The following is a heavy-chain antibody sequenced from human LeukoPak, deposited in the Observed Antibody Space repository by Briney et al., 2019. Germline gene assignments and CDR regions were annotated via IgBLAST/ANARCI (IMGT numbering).Heavy chain of an antibody. Sequence: ASVTVSRMPSGYTFTDYYIHWVRQAPGQGLEWVGWINPKSGGTTDARKFQGTVTITRDTSISPAYMELTRLTPDDNAVYYCGRGRQRDSGTYDPVFHSWGQGTLVTVSS. D-gene: IGHD1-26*01. CDR3: GRGRQRDSGTYDPVFHS. CDR2: INPKSGGT. CDR1: GYTFTDYY. V-gene: IGHV1-2*02. J-gene: IGHJ4*02.